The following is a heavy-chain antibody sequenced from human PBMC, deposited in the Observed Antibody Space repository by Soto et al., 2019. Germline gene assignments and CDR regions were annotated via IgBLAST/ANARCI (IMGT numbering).Heavy chain of an antibody. D-gene: IGHD2-8*01. V-gene: IGHV1-46*01. CDR3: AKNGQPPYYYYGLDV. Sequence: ASVKVSCKASGYTFTSYYMHWVRQAPGQGLEWMGIINPSGGSTSYAQKFQGRVTMTIDTSTTTAYMELRGLTSDDTAIYYCAKNGQPPYYYYGLDVWGQGTTVTVSS. CDR1: GYTFTSYY. J-gene: IGHJ6*02. CDR2: INPSGGST.